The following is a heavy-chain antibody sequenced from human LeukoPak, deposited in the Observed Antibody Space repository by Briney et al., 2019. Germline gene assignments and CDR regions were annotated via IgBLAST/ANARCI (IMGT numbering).Heavy chain of an antibody. J-gene: IGHJ4*02. CDR3: ARPYCSGGSCYGKYYFDY. Sequence: ASVKVSCKASGYTFTGYYMHWVRQAPGQGLEWMGWINPNSGGTNYAQKFQGRVTMTRDTSISTAYMELSRLRSDDTAVYYCARPYCSGGSCYGKYYFDYRGKGTLVTVSS. V-gene: IGHV1-2*02. CDR1: GYTFTGYY. D-gene: IGHD2-15*01. CDR2: INPNSGGT.